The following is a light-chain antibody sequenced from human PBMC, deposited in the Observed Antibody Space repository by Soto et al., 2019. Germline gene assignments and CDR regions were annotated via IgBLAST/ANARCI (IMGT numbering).Light chain of an antibody. CDR3: QQSYSTPWT. Sequence: DIQMTQSPSSLSASVGDSVTITCRASQSISSYVNWYLQKPGKAPKLLIYAASSLQSGGPSRISGSGTGTDFTLTISSLQPEDFATYYCQQSYSTPWTFGQGTKVDIK. CDR2: AAS. CDR1: QSISSY. V-gene: IGKV1-39*01. J-gene: IGKJ1*01.